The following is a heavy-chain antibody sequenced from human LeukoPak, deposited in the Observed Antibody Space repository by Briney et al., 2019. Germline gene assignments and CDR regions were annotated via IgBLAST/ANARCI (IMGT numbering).Heavy chain of an antibody. CDR1: GFTFSNYW. V-gene: IGHV3-74*01. CDR2: INSDGSST. CDR3: ARVSSGSYFGYYYYMDV. D-gene: IGHD1-26*01. J-gene: IGHJ6*03. Sequence: GGSLRLSCAASGFTFSNYWMHWVRPAPGKGRVWVTRINSDGSSTSYTDSVKGRFTISRDNAKNTLYLQMNSLRAEDTAVYYCARVSSGSYFGYYYYMDVWGKGTTVTVSS.